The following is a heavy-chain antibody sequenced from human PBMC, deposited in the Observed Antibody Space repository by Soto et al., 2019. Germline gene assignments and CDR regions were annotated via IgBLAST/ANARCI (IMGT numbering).Heavy chain of an antibody. J-gene: IGHJ4*02. Sequence: VHLQQWGGRLLKPSETLSLTCAVSGGSLTGYYWSWIRQTPGKGLQWIGEINHGGGTGYNPSLKNRVTMSVDTSSNQFSLKLTSVTAADTGVYYCARVIGDAYSHGTGRDFWGPGSLVSVSA. D-gene: IGHD5-18*01. CDR1: GGSLTGYY. V-gene: IGHV4-34*01. CDR2: INHGGGT. CDR3: ARVIGDAYSHGTGRDF.